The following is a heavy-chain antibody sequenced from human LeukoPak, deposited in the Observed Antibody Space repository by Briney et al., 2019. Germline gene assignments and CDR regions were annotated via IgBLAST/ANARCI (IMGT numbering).Heavy chain of an antibody. Sequence: GGSLRLSCAASGFTFSSYGMHWVRQAPGKGLEWVAFIRYDGSNKYYADSVKGRFTISRDNSKNTLYLQMNSLRAEDTAVYYCAKDQSGSKSCFDYWGQGTLVTVSS. D-gene: IGHD1-26*01. CDR1: GFTFSSYG. J-gene: IGHJ4*02. V-gene: IGHV3-30*02. CDR3: AKDQSGSKSCFDY. CDR2: IRYDGSNK.